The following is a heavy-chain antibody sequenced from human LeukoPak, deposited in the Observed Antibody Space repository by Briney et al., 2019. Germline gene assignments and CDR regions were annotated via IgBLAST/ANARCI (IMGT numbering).Heavy chain of an antibody. D-gene: IGHD2/OR15-2a*01. Sequence: GGSLRLSCAASGFTFSSYGMHWVRQAPGKGLEWVAFIRYDGSNKYYADSVKGRFTISRDNSKNTLYLQMNSLRAEDTAVYYCAKVTTWGGGFRAAFDIWGQGTMVTVSS. V-gene: IGHV3-30*02. J-gene: IGHJ3*02. CDR1: GFTFSSYG. CDR2: IRYDGSNK. CDR3: AKVTTWGGGFRAAFDI.